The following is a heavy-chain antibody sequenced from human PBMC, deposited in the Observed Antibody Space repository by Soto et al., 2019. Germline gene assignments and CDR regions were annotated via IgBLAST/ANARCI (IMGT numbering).Heavy chain of an antibody. CDR2: IYYSGST. Sequence: KPSETLSLTCTVSGGSISSGDYYWSWIRQPPGKGLEWIGYIYYSGSTYYNPSLKSRVTISVDTSKNQFSLKLSSVTAADTAVYYCAREGPTVVTPLDYWGQGTLVTVSS. D-gene: IGHD4-17*01. CDR3: AREGPTVVTPLDY. CDR1: GGSISSGDYY. J-gene: IGHJ4*02. V-gene: IGHV4-30-4*01.